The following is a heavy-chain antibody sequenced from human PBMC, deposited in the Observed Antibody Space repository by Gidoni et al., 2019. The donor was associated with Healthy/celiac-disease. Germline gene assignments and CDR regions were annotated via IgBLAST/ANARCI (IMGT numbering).Heavy chain of an antibody. V-gene: IGHV4-59*01. Sequence: QVQLQESGPGLVKPSETLSLTCPVSGGSISSYSWSLIRQPPGKGLEWIGYIYYSGSPNYNPSLKSRVTISVDTSKNQFSLKLSSVTAADTAVYYCAREPRGAGSFDYYFDYWGQGTLVTVSS. CDR2: IYYSGSP. J-gene: IGHJ4*02. D-gene: IGHD6-19*01. CDR3: AREPRGAGSFDYYFDY. CDR1: GGSISSYS.